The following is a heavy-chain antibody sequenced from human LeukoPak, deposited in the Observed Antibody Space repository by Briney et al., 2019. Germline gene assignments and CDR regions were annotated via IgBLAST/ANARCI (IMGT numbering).Heavy chain of an antibody. CDR2: FDPEDGET. D-gene: IGHD6-13*01. Sequence: ASVKVSCKVSGYTLTELSMHWVRQAPGKGLEWMGGFDPEDGETIYAQKFQGRVTMTEDTSTDTAYMELSSLRSEDTAVYYCATGEPGIAVAGTGFDYWGQGTLVTVSS. CDR3: ATGEPGIAVAGTGFDY. J-gene: IGHJ4*02. CDR1: GYTLTELS. V-gene: IGHV1-24*01.